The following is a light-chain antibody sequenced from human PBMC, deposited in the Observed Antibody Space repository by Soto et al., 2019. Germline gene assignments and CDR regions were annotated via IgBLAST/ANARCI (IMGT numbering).Light chain of an antibody. CDR1: QNVIHDSNSKNF. Sequence: DIVLTQSPDSLAVSLGERATINCKSSQNVIHDSNSKNFLAWYQQKPGQPPKLLMYWASTRESGVPDRFSGRGSGTDFTLTISSLQAEDVAVYYCQQYHTPPLTFGGGTKVEIK. CDR3: QQYHTPPLT. CDR2: WAS. V-gene: IGKV4-1*01. J-gene: IGKJ4*01.